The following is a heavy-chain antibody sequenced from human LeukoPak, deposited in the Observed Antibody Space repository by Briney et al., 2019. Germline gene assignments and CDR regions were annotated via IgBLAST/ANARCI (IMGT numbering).Heavy chain of an antibody. D-gene: IGHD2-2*01. CDR1: GGSISSYY. CDR3: AGGEVVLAAVDY. CDR2: IYYSGST. V-gene: IGHV4-59*01. J-gene: IGHJ4*02. Sequence: SETLSLTCTVSGGSISSYYWSWIRQPPGKGLEWIGYIYYSGSTNYNPSLKSRVTISVDTSKNQFSLKLSSVTAADTAVYYCAGGEVVLAAVDYWGQGTLVTVSS.